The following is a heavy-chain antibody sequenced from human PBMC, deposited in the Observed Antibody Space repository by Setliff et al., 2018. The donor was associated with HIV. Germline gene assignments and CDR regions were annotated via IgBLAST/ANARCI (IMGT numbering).Heavy chain of an antibody. J-gene: IGHJ5*02. CDR3: ARGRTQWPNYNYFDP. CDR1: GGSISSGGYY. D-gene: IGHD6-19*01. CDR2: IYYSGSA. V-gene: IGHV4-31*03. Sequence: SETLSLTCTVSGGSISSGGYYWSWTRQHPGKGLEWIGYIYYSGSAYYNPSLKSRFTISVDTSKNQFSLNLTSVTAADTAVYYCARGRTQWPNYNYFDPWGLGTLVTVSS.